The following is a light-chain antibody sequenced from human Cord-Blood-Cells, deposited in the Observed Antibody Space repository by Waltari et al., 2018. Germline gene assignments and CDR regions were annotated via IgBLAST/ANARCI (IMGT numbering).Light chain of an antibody. V-gene: IGLV2-14*01. Sequence: QSALTQPASVSGSPGQSITISCTGPSSDVGGYHYVSCYQQHPGKAPKLMIYDVSKRPSGVSNRFSGSKSGNTASLTISGLQAEDEADYYCSSYTSSSTVVFGGGTKLTVL. CDR3: SSYTSSSTVV. CDR2: DVS. J-gene: IGLJ2*01. CDR1: SSDVGGYHY.